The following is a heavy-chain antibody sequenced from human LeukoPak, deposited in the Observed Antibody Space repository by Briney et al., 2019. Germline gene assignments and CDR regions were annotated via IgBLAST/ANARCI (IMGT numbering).Heavy chain of an antibody. J-gene: IGHJ3*02. CDR3: ARGNYGGVYDAFDI. D-gene: IGHD4-23*01. CDR1: GFTFSDYY. V-gene: IGHV3-11*01. CDR2: ISSSGNTK. Sequence: GGSLRLSCAASGFTFSDYYMSWIRQAPGKGLEWISYISSSGNTKYYADSVKGRFTISRDNAKNSLYLQMNSLRAEDTAVYYCARGNYGGVYDAFDIWGQGTMVTASS.